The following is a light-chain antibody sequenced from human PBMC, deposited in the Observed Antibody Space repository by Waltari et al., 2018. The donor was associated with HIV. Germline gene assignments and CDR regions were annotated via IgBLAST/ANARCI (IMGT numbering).Light chain of an antibody. CDR3: SAYTTTSTPVI. CDR2: EVS. CDR1: SSAVGAYDY. Sequence: QSALTQPASVSGSPGQSITISCTGTSSAVGAYDYVSWFQQHQGKAPKLMIYEVSNRPSGVSNRFSGSKSGNTAFLTISALQAEDEADYYCSAYTTTSTPVIFGGGTKLTVL. V-gene: IGLV2-14*01. J-gene: IGLJ2*01.